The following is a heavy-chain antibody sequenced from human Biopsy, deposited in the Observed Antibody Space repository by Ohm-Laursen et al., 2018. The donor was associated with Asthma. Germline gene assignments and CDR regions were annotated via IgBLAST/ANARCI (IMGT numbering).Heavy chain of an antibody. CDR1: GGTFNTYV. Sequence: SVKVSCKPLGGTFNTYVIGWVRQAPEQGLEWMGGINSVFGTTTYPQKSQDRVTITADDSTSTVYMELSSLRSEDTAVYYCARKAGSCISRTCYSLDFWGQGTLVTVSS. CDR3: ARKAGSCISRTCYSLDF. D-gene: IGHD2-2*01. J-gene: IGHJ4*02. V-gene: IGHV1-69*13. CDR2: INSVFGTT.